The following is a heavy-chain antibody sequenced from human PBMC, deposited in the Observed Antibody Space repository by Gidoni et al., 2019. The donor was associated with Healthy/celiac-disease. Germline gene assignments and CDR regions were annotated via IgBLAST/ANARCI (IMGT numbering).Heavy chain of an antibody. D-gene: IGHD3-22*01. Sequence: QVQLVESWGAVVQPGRSLRPSCAASAFTFSSYSLHWVRQAPGKGLEWVAVISYDGSNKYYADSVQGRFTISRDNSKNTLYLQMTSLRAEDTAVYYCARDRGQVVVITTLVYWGQGTLVTVSS. CDR1: AFTFSSYS. J-gene: IGHJ4*02. V-gene: IGHV3-30-3*01. CDR2: ISYDGSNK. CDR3: ARDRGQVVVITTLVY.